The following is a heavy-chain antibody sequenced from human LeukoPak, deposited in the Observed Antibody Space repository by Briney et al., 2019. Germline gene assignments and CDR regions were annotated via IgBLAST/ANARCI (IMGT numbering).Heavy chain of an antibody. J-gene: IGHJ4*01. V-gene: IGHV3-30*02. CDR2: IRYDESKK. Sequence: GGSLRLSCEASGFTFNNYSKHWVRQAPGKGLEGVAFIRYDESKKYYAETVKGRFTISRDASKNTLYLQMSALKTEYTAVYYCAKYPKAVTISGVLSHDFWGQGTLVPVSS. CDR3: AKYPKAVTISGVLSHDF. CDR1: GFTFNNYS. D-gene: IGHD3-3*01.